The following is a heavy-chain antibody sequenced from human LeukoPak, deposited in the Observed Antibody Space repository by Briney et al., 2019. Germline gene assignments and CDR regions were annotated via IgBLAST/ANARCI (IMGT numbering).Heavy chain of an antibody. CDR1: GFTFSSYW. CDR2: ITPDGRST. D-gene: IGHD6-13*01. J-gene: IGHJ4*02. Sequence: GGSLRLSCAASGFTFSSYWMHWVRQAPGKGLVWVSRITPDGRSTSHADSVKGRFTISRDNARNTLYLQMNSLRAEDTAVYYCAKDNVAAAGRYFDYWGQGTLVTVSS. V-gene: IGHV3-74*01. CDR3: AKDNVAAAGRYFDY.